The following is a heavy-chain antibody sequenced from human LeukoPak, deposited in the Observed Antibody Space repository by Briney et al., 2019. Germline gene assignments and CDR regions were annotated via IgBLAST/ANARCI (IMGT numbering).Heavy chain of an antibody. CDR2: INPSGGST. J-gene: IGHJ4*02. CDR3: ARDLVRVYVWGSYRGFDY. D-gene: IGHD3-16*02. Sequence: GASVKVSCKASGYTFTSYYMHWVRQAPGQGLEWMGIINPSGGSTSYAQKFQGRVTMTRDTSTSTVYMELSSLRSEDTAVYYCARDLVRVYVWGSYRGFDYWGQGTLVTVSS. V-gene: IGHV1-46*01. CDR1: GYTFTSYY.